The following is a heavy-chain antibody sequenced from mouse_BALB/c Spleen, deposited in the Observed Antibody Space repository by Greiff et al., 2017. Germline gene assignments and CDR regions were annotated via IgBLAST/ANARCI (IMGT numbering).Heavy chain of an antibody. CDR2: ISSGGST. Sequence: DVMLVESGGGLVKPGGSLKLSCAASGFTFSSYAMSWVRQTPEQRLEWVASISSGGSTYYPDSVKGRFTISRDNARNILYLQMSSLRSEDTAMYYDARGHDGDDGTWFAYWGQGTLVTVSA. J-gene: IGHJ3*01. V-gene: IGHV5-6-5*01. CDR3: ARGHDGDDGTWFAY. CDR1: GFTFSSYA. D-gene: IGHD2-2*01.